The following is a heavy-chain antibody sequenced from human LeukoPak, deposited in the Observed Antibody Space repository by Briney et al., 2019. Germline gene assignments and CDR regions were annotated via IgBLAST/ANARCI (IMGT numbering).Heavy chain of an antibody. J-gene: IGHJ4*02. D-gene: IGHD2-15*01. Sequence: SVKVSCKASGGTFSSYAISWVREAPGQGLEWMGGIIPIFGTANYAQKFQGRVTITADESTSTAYMELSSLRSEDTAICHCARGLLGKKFDYSARGTVVTSSS. CDR3: ARGLLGKKFDY. CDR2: IIPIFGTA. CDR1: GGTFSSYA. V-gene: IGHV1-69*01.